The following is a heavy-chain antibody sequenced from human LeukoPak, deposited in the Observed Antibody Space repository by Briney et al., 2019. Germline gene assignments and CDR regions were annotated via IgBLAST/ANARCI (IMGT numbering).Heavy chain of an antibody. V-gene: IGHV3-48*03. D-gene: IGHD5-12*01. CDR3: ARDRSGFSGYDFFDY. CDR1: GFTFSSYE. J-gene: IGHJ4*02. Sequence: GGTLRLSCAASGFTFSSYEMNWVRQAPGKGLEGVSYISSSGSTIYYADSVKGRFTISRDNAKNSLYLQMNSLRAEDTAVYYCARDRSGFSGYDFFDYWGQGTLVTVSS. CDR2: ISSSGSTI.